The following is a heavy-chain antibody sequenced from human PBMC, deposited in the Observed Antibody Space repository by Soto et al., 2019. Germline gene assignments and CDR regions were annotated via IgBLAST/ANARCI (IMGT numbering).Heavy chain of an antibody. Sequence: PSETLSLTCSVSGGSISGSYWSWIRQSPGKGLEWLGYVYYTGSTNYSPSLRSRVSISVDTSKNEFSLRLSSVTAADTAVYFCARSVAVPCAHIDYWGQGTQVTVSS. J-gene: IGHJ4*02. CDR3: ARSVAVPCAHIDY. D-gene: IGHD2-21*01. CDR2: VYYTGST. V-gene: IGHV4-59*01. CDR1: GGSISGSY.